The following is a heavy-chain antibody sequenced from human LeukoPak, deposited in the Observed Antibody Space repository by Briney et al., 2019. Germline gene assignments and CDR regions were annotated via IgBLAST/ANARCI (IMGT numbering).Heavy chain of an antibody. CDR3: ARDRFGVRSGSYDY. CDR1: GFTFSNYW. J-gene: IGHJ4*02. V-gene: IGHV3-7*01. D-gene: IGHD1-26*01. CDR2: IKQDGSEK. Sequence: GGSLRLSCVASGFTFSNYWMSWVRQAPGKGLEWVANIKQDGSEKYYVDSVEGRFTISRDSAKNSLYLQMNSLRADDTAVYYCARDRFGVRSGSYDYWGQGTLVTVSS.